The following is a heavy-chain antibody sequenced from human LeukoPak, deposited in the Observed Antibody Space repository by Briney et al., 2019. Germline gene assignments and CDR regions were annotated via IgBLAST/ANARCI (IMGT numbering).Heavy chain of an antibody. Sequence: GGSLRLSCAASGFTFNTFGMHWVRQAPGKGLEWVAVISFDGSNKYYADSVKGRFTISRDNSKDTLYLQMSSLTIEDTAVYYCRAATKYLDYYYDYWGQGTLVTVSS. CDR1: GFTFNTFG. CDR2: ISFDGSNK. D-gene: IGHD3-22*01. J-gene: IGHJ4*02. CDR3: RAATKYLDYYYDY. V-gene: IGHV3-30*03.